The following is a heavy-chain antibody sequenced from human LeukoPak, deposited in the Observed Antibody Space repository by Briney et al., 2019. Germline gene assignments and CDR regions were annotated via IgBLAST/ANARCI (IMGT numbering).Heavy chain of an antibody. CDR3: AKDFHGKLLRYYYGMDV. Sequence: GGSLRLSCAASGFTFSSYGMHWVRQAPGKGLEGGAVISYDGSNKYYADSVKGRFTISRDNSKNTLYLQMNSLRAEDTAVYYCAKDFHGKLLRYYYGMDVWGQGTTVTVSS. CDR2: ISYDGSNK. D-gene: IGHD2-15*01. V-gene: IGHV3-30*18. J-gene: IGHJ6*02. CDR1: GFTFSSYG.